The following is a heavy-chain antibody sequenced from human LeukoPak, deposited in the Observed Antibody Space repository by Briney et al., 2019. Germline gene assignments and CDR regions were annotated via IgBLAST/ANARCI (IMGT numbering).Heavy chain of an antibody. V-gene: IGHV3-48*01. CDR2: ISSSSSTI. CDR1: GFTFSNYW. Sequence: GGSLRLSCAASGFTFSNYWMNWVRQAPGKGLEWVSYISSSSSTIYYADSVKGRFTISRDNAKNSLYLQMNSLRAEDTAVYYCARGRSPRPFDIWGQGTMVTVSS. J-gene: IGHJ3*02. CDR3: ARGRSPRPFDI.